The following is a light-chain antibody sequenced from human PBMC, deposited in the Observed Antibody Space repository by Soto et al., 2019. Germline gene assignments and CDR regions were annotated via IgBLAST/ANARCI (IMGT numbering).Light chain of an antibody. CDR2: AAS. Sequence: EIVLTQSPGTLSLSPGERATLSCRASQSVTSNYLGWYQKKPAQAPRLLISAASSRATGDPDRFSGSGSGTDFTLTISRLEPEDFAGYYWQQYGTLPYSFGQGTKLEIK. J-gene: IGKJ2*03. V-gene: IGKV3-20*01. CDR1: QSVTSNY. CDR3: QQYGTLPYS.